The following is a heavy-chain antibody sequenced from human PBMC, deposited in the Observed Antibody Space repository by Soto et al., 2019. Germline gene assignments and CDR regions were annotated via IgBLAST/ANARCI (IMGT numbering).Heavy chain of an antibody. V-gene: IGHV4-59*01. CDR2: IYYSGST. Sequence: LSLTCTVSGGSISSYYWSWIRQPPGKGLEWIGYIYYSGSTNYNPSLKSRVTISVDTSKNQFSLKLSSVTAADTAVYYCARDRAYYDFWSGPVGYYGMDVWGQGTTVTV. J-gene: IGHJ6*02. CDR3: ARDRAYYDFWSGPVGYYGMDV. D-gene: IGHD3-3*01. CDR1: GGSISSYY.